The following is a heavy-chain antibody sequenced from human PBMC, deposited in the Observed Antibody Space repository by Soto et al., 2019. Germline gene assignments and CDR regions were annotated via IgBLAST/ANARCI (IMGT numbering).Heavy chain of an antibody. CDR1: GGSIGSSSYY. V-gene: IGHV4-39*01. D-gene: IGHD2-21*01. Sequence: SETLSLTCSVSGGSIGSSSYYFGWIRQPPGKGPEWIGSLYYTGTTNYNSSLKSRVTISADKSQNQFSLRLSSVTAADTAIYYCARGPRTQLWLPFAHWGQGTLVTVSS. CDR2: LYYTGTT. CDR3: ARGPRTQLWLPFAH. J-gene: IGHJ1*01.